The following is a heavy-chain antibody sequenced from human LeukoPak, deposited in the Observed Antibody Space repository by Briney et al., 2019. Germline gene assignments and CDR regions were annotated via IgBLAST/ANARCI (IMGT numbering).Heavy chain of an antibody. D-gene: IGHD3-22*01. J-gene: IGHJ3*02. CDR3: ARGPYSYDSSGAFDI. CDR2: ISSSGST. CDR1: GDSISSGDYC. Sequence: SQTLSLTCTVSGDSISSGDYCWSWIRQPAGKGLEWIGRISSSGSTNYNPSLKSRVTISVDTSKNQFSLKLSSVTAADTAVYFCARGPYSYDSSGAFDIWGQGTMVTVSS. V-gene: IGHV4-61*02.